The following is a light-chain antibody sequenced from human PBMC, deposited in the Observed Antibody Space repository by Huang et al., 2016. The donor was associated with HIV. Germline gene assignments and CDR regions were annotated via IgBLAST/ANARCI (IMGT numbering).Light chain of an antibody. Sequence: IVMTQSPATLSVSPGDSATLSCRASPSVGGNLAWYQQKPGQAPRLLIHSVSSRATGIPARFGGSGSRTDFTLTISSLQSEDFAIYYCHQYSSWPPTFGQGTKV. J-gene: IGKJ1*01. CDR1: PSVGGN. CDR2: SVS. V-gene: IGKV3-15*01. CDR3: HQYSSWPPT.